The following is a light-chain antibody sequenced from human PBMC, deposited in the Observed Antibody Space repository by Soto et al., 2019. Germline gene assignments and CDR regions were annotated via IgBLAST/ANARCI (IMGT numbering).Light chain of an antibody. Sequence: ETVLTQSPGTVSLSPGERATLSCRTSQSVNNNLLAWYQQRPGQAPRLLIHGVFNRATGIPDRFSGSGSGTDFTLTISGLEPEDSAVYYCQHYDGSPRTFGQGTKLE. CDR1: QSVNNNL. CDR2: GVF. J-gene: IGKJ2*01. V-gene: IGKV3-20*01. CDR3: QHYDGSPRT.